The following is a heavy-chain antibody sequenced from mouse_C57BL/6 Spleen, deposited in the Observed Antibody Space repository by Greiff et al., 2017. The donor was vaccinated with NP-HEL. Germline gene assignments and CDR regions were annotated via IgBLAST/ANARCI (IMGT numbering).Heavy chain of an antibody. CDR1: GYTFTSYW. J-gene: IGHJ3*01. D-gene: IGHD1-1*01. CDR2: INPSNGGT. CDR3: ARKGTYGSSSTWFAY. V-gene: IGHV1-53*01. Sequence: QVQLQQSGTELVKPGASVKLSCKASGYTFTSYWMHWVKQRPGQGLEWIGNINPSNGGTNYNEKFKSKATLTVDKSSSTAYMQLSSLTSEDSAVYYCARKGTYGSSSTWFAYWGQGTLVTVSA.